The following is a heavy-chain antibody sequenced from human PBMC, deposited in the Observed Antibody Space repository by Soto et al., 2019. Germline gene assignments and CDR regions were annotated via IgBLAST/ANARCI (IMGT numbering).Heavy chain of an antibody. CDR3: ARGPESAYYDILTGYYFDY. Sequence: ASVKVSCKASGGTFSSYAISWVRQAPGQGLEWMGRIIPILGIANYAQKFQGRVTITADKSTSTAYMELSSLRSEDTAVYYCARGPESAYYDILTGYYFDYWGQGTLVTVSS. CDR2: IIPILGIA. V-gene: IGHV1-69*04. D-gene: IGHD3-9*01. J-gene: IGHJ4*02. CDR1: GGTFSSYA.